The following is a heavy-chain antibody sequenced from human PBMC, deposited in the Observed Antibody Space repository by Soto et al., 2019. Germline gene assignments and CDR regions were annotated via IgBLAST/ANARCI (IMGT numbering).Heavy chain of an antibody. CDR2: IYPGDSDT. CDR1: GYSFTTYW. Sequence: PGESLKISCKASGYSFTTYWIGWVRQMPGKGLEWMGIIYPGDSDTRYSPSFQGQVTISADKSISTAYLQWSSLRASDTAMFYCARLSVDTSMVTEPYFDYWGQGTLVTVSS. J-gene: IGHJ4*02. D-gene: IGHD5-18*01. CDR3: ARLSVDTSMVTEPYFDY. V-gene: IGHV5-51*01.